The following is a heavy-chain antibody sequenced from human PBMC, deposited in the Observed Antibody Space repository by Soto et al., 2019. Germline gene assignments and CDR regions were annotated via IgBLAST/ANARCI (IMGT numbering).Heavy chain of an antibody. J-gene: IGHJ3*02. V-gene: IGHV3-33*01. Sequence: GSLRLYCAASGFTFSSYGMHWVRQAPGKGLEWVAVIWYDGSNKYYADSVKGRFTISRDNSKNTLYLQMNSLRAEDTAVYYCARGRYCSSTSCYTVNSYDAFDIWGQGTMVTVSS. CDR3: ARGRYCSSTSCYTVNSYDAFDI. CDR1: GFTFSSYG. CDR2: IWYDGSNK. D-gene: IGHD2-2*02.